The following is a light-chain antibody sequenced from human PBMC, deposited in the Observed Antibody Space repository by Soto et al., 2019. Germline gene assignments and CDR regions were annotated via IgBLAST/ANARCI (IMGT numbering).Light chain of an antibody. V-gene: IGKV1-39*01. CDR3: QQGYSSPWT. J-gene: IGKJ1*01. CDR1: QSIGSY. CDR2: ASS. Sequence: DILMTQSPSSLSASVGDRVTITCRASQSIGSYLHWYQQKEGSAPALLVYASSNLHSGVPSSFSGSGSVTDFTLTIKSLQPEDVATYYCQQGYSSPWTFGQGTRVDLK.